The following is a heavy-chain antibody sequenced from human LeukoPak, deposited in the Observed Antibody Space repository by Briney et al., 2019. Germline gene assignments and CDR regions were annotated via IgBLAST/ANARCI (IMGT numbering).Heavy chain of an antibody. CDR3: GRALIRRAIDY. J-gene: IGHJ4*02. D-gene: IGHD3-16*01. CDR2: FFYSAST. V-gene: IGHV4-39*07. Sequence: PSETLSLTCTVSGGSISSTSFYWGWIRQPPGKGLEWIGTFFYSASTYYNPSLMSRVTISEDASENQFSLKLSSVTAADTAVYYRGRALIRRAIDYWGQGTLVTVSS. CDR1: GGSISSTSFY.